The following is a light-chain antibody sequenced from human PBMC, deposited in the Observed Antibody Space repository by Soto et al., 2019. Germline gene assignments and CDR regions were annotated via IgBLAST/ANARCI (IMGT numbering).Light chain of an antibody. CDR2: EVS. Sequence: ALTQPASVSGSPGQSITISCTGTSSDVGGYNYVSWYQHHPGKAPKLMIFEVSTRPSGVSNRFSGSKSGNTASLTISGLQAEDEADYYCSSYISSSTLVIFGGGTKLTVL. J-gene: IGLJ2*01. CDR1: SSDVGGYNY. CDR3: SSYISSSTLVI. V-gene: IGLV2-14*01.